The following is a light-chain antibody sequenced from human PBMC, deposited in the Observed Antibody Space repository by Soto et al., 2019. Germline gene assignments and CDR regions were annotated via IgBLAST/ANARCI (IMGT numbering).Light chain of an antibody. V-gene: IGLV2-14*03. Sequence: QSALTQPASVSGSPGQSVAISCTGTSSDVGGYDFVSWYQHHPGKAPKLVIFDVNNRPSGVSNRFSGSKSGNTASLTISGLQAEDEAEYYCSSYTTRNTEVFGTGTKVTVX. CDR1: SSDVGGYDF. CDR2: DVN. J-gene: IGLJ1*01. CDR3: SSYTTRNTEV.